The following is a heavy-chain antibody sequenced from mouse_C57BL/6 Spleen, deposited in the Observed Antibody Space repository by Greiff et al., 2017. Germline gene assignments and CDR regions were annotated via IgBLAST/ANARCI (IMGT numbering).Heavy chain of an antibody. V-gene: IGHV1-69*01. CDR1: GYTFTSYW. CDR2: IDPSDSYT. D-gene: IGHD2-5*01. CDR3: SRWGYSNFYYAMYY. J-gene: IGHJ4*01. Sequence: VQLQQPGAELVMPGASVKLSCKASGYTFTSYWMHWVKQRPGQGLEWIGEIDPSDSYTNYNQKFKGKSTLTLDKSSSTAYMQLSSLTSEDSAVYYCSRWGYSNFYYAMYYWGQGTSVTVSS.